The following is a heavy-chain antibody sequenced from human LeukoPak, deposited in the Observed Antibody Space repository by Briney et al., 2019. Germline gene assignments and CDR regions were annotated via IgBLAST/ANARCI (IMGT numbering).Heavy chain of an antibody. V-gene: IGHV3-74*01. CDR1: GFTFSSYW. CDR3: ARGAPSGSYYY. J-gene: IGHJ4*02. CDR2: INSDGSSA. D-gene: IGHD1-26*01. Sequence: GGSLRLSCAASGFTFSSYWMHWVRQAPGKGLVWVSRINSDGSSATYADSVEGRFTISRDNVKNTLYLQMNSVSAEDTAVYYCARGAPSGSYYYWGQGTLVTVSS.